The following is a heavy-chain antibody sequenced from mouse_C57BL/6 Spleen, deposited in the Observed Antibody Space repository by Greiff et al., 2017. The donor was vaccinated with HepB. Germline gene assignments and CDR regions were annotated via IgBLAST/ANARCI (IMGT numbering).Heavy chain of an antibody. CDR1: GFNIKDYY. V-gene: IGHV14-2*01. CDR2: IDPEDGET. D-gene: IGHD1-1*01. CDR3: ATSSSYGY. Sequence: EVQLQQSGAELVKPGASVKLSCTASGFNIKDYYMHWVKQRTEQGLEWIGRIDPEDGETKYVQKFQGKATITADTSSNTAYMQLSSLTSEDTAVYYCATSSSYGYWGQGTTLTVSS. J-gene: IGHJ2*01.